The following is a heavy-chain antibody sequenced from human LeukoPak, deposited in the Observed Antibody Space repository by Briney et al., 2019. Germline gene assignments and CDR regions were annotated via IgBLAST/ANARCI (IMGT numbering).Heavy chain of an antibody. Sequence: PGGSLRLSCAASGFTFSSYSMNWVRQAPGKGLEWVSSISSSSSYIYYADSVKGRFTISRDNAKNSLYLQMNSLRAEDTAMYYCARDYSHVAAAGNYWGQGTLVTVSS. V-gene: IGHV3-21*01. CDR1: GFTFSSYS. CDR2: ISSSSSYI. J-gene: IGHJ4*02. CDR3: ARDYSHVAAAGNY. D-gene: IGHD6-13*01.